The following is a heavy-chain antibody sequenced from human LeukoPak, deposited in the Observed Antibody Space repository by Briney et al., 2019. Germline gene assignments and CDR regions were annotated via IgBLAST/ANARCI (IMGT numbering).Heavy chain of an antibody. Sequence: SETLSLTCAVYGGSFSGYYWRWIRQPPGKGLEWIGEINHSGSTNYNPSLKSRVTISVDTSKNQFSLKLSSVTAADTAVYYCARGVARYYDYVWGSYRKNWFDPWGQGTLVTVSS. CDR2: INHSGST. J-gene: IGHJ5*02. D-gene: IGHD3-16*02. V-gene: IGHV4-34*01. CDR1: GGSFSGYY. CDR3: ARGVARYYDYVWGSYRKNWFDP.